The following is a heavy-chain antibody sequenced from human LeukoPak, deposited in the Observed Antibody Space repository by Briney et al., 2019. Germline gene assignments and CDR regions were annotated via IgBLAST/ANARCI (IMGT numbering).Heavy chain of an antibody. V-gene: IGHV3-33*08. CDR1: GFTFSNYG. CDR2: IWYDGNNK. J-gene: IGHJ5*02. Sequence: PGRSLRLSCAVSGFTFSNYGMHWVRQAPGKGLEWVAVIWYDGNNKYYADSVKGRFTISRDNSKNTLFLQMNSLRAEDTAVYYCATDAGHWFDPWGQGTLVTVSS. CDR3: ATDAGHWFDP.